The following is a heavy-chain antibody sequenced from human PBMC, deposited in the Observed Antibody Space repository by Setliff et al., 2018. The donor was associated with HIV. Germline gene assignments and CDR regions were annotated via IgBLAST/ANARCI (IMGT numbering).Heavy chain of an antibody. Sequence: ASVKVSCKASGYSLTDFYIHWVRQAPGQGLEWMGWITPNSGGTEYAGKFQGRVTLTRDTSINTAYMEVTRLTSDDTAVYYCAGVSSQFSGWRKDYFEYWGRGSLVTVSS. CDR2: ITPNSGGT. CDR1: GYSLTDFY. CDR3: AGVSSQFSGWRKDYFEY. V-gene: IGHV1-2*02. J-gene: IGHJ4*02. D-gene: IGHD3-3*01.